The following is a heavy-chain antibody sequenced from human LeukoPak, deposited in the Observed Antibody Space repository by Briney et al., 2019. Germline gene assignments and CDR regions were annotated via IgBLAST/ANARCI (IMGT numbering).Heavy chain of an antibody. CDR1: VFTVSSNY. CDR2: MYSGGST. CDR3: ARPVTGAFDI. Sequence: GGSLRLSCAASVFTVSSNYMTWVRQAPGKGLEWVSVMYSGGSTYYSDSVKGRFTISRDNSKNTLYLQMNSLRAEDTAVYYCARPVTGAFDIWGQGTMVTVSS. V-gene: IGHV3-66*01. D-gene: IGHD1-14*01. J-gene: IGHJ3*02.